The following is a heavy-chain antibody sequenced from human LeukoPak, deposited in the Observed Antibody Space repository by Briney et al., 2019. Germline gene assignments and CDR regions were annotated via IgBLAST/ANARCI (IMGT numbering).Heavy chain of an antibody. CDR1: GFTFSSYA. V-gene: IGHV3-30*04. J-gene: IGHJ4*02. CDR2: ISYDGSNK. CDR3: ARDYYGSGRHDY. D-gene: IGHD3-10*01. Sequence: GGSLRLSCAASGFTFSSYAMHWVRQAPGKGREWVAVISYDGSNKYYADSVKGRFTISRDNSKNTLYLQMNSLRAEDTAVYYCARDYYGSGRHDYWGQGTLVTVSS.